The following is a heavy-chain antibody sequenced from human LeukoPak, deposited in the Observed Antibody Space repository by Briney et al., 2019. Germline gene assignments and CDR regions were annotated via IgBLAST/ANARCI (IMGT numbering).Heavy chain of an antibody. CDR1: GFTFRNYW. Sequence: PGGSLRLSCAASGFTFRNYWTHWVRQAPGKGLVWVSRVRPDGSSTSYADSVKGRFTISRDNAKNTLYLQMNSLRADDTAMYYCGSHGDYDAFDMWGLGTMVTVSS. D-gene: IGHD4-17*01. J-gene: IGHJ3*02. V-gene: IGHV3-74*01. CDR3: GSHGDYDAFDM. CDR2: VRPDGSST.